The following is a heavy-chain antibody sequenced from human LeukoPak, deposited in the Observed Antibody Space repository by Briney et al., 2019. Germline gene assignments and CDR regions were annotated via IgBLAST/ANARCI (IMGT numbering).Heavy chain of an antibody. CDR3: AKDKITVGATKYFDF. V-gene: IGHV3-23*01. CDR2: ISGSGGNT. D-gene: IGHD2-15*01. J-gene: IGHJ4*02. CDR1: GFTFSTYA. Sequence: GGSLRLSCAASGFTFSTYAMSWVRQAPGKGLEWVSTISGSGGNTYHADSVKGRFTISRDNSRNTLYLQMNSLRAEDTAVYYCAKDKITVGATKYFDFWGQGTLVTVSS.